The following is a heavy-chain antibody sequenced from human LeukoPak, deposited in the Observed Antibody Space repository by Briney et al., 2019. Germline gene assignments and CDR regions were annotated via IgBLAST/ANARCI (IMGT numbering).Heavy chain of an antibody. Sequence: SETLSLTCTVSGGSVCSSSYYWGWIRQPPGKGLEWIGSIYCSGSTYYNPSLKSRVTISVDTSKNQFSLKLSSVTAADAAVYYCAREYSSGYVIGYWGQGTLVTVSS. CDR3: AREYSSGYVIGY. CDR1: GGSVCSSSYY. CDR2: IYCSGST. J-gene: IGHJ4*02. V-gene: IGHV4-39*07. D-gene: IGHD6-25*01.